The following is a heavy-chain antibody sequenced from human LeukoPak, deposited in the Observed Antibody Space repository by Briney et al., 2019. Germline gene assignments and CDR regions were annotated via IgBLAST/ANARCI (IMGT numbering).Heavy chain of an antibody. CDR1: GGSISSGSYY. D-gene: IGHD2-2*01. CDR3: ARHLGCRSPSCPDDGFDI. CDR2: IFYSGST. V-gene: IGHV4-39*01. Sequence: SETLSLTCTVSGGSISSGSYYWGWIRQPPGMGPEWIGSIFYSGSTHYNPSLKSRVTIPVDTPKNQFSLKLTSVTAADTAVYYCARHLGCRSPSCPDDGFDIWGQGTMVTVSS. J-gene: IGHJ3*02.